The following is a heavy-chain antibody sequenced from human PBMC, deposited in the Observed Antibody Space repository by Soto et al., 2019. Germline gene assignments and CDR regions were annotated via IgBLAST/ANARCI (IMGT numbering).Heavy chain of an antibody. CDR3: AKVKVVVVAVYYFDY. Sequence: GGSLRLSCAASGFTFSSYGMHWVRQAPGKGLEWVAVISYDGSNKYHADSVKGRFTISRDNSKNTLYLQMNSLRAEDTAVYYCAKVKVVVVAVYYFDYWGQGTLVTVSS. CDR2: ISYDGSNK. CDR1: GFTFSSYG. D-gene: IGHD2-15*01. J-gene: IGHJ4*02. V-gene: IGHV3-30*18.